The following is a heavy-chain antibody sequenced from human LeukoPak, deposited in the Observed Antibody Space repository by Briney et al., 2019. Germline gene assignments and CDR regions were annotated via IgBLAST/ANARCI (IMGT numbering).Heavy chain of an antibody. D-gene: IGHD6-6*01. Sequence: ATVKISCKVSGYTFTDYYMHWVQQAPGKGLEWMGLVDPEDGETIYAEKFQGRVTITADTSTDTAYTELSSLRSEDTAVYYCATTPPSSSSPGGYNWFDPWGQGTLVTVSS. CDR2: VDPEDGET. CDR3: ATTPPSSSSPGGYNWFDP. J-gene: IGHJ5*02. CDR1: GYTFTDYY. V-gene: IGHV1-69-2*01.